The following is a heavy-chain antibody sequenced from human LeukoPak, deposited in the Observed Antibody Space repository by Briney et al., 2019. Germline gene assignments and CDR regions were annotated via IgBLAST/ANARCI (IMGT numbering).Heavy chain of an antibody. CDR1: GGSISSYY. J-gene: IGHJ4*02. CDR2: IYTSGST. V-gene: IGHV4-4*07. Sequence: SGTLSLTCTVSGGSISSYYWSWIRQPAGKGLEWIGRIYTSGSTNYNPSLKSRVTISVDKSKNQFSLKLSSVTAADTAVYYCARGGYYYDSSGYPFDYWGQGTLVTVSS. CDR3: ARGGYYYDSSGYPFDY. D-gene: IGHD3-22*01.